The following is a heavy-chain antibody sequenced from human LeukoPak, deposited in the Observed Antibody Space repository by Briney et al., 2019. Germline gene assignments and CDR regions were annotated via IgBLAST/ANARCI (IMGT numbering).Heavy chain of an antibody. CDR2: ICWYSGSI. CDR3: AKARRAYSSSYDY. CDR1: GFTFGDYA. D-gene: IGHD6-6*01. Sequence: GRSLRLSCAVSGFTFGDYAMHWVRQAPGKGLEWVSGICWYSGSIGYAYSVKGRFSISRDNAKNSLYLQMNRLRAEDTALYYCAKARRAYSSSYDYWGQGTLVTVSS. J-gene: IGHJ4*02. V-gene: IGHV3-9*01.